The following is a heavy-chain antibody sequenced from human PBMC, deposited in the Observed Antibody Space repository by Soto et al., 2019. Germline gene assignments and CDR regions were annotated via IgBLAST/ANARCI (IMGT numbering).Heavy chain of an antibody. Sequence: EVQLVQSGAEVKKPGESLKISCKASGYSFTNYWIGWVRQMPGKGLEWMGLIYPDDSDTRYSPAFHGQVTISADKSISTTYLQWSSLKASDTAMYYCARLPTGATTQIFDYWGQGTLVTVSS. CDR1: GYSFTNYW. CDR2: IYPDDSDT. D-gene: IGHD1-7*01. J-gene: IGHJ4*02. V-gene: IGHV5-51*01. CDR3: ARLPTGATTQIFDY.